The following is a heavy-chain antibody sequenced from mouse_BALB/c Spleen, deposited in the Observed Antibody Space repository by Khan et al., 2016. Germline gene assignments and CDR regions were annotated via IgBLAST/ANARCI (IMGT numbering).Heavy chain of an antibody. D-gene: IGHD2-4*01. CDR1: GYTFTTYW. CDR3: ARANSYYEYAY. CDR2: IYPGDGAT. Sequence: QVQLQQSGAELARPGASVKLSCKASGYTFTTYWMQWVKQRPGQGLEWIGAIYPGDGATRYTQKFTGKATLTADKSSSPAYMQLSSLASEDSAIYYCARANSYYEYAYWGQGTTLTVSS. V-gene: IGHV1-87*01. J-gene: IGHJ2*01.